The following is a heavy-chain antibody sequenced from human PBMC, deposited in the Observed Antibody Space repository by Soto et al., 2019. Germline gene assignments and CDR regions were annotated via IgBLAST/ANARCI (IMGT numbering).Heavy chain of an antibody. CDR3: AKMTSSGWYDPVLH. Sequence: QVQLVESGGGLVKPRGSLRLSCVASGFSFSDYYMSWVRQAPGKGLEWISYISGSSSNIYYADSVKGRFSISRDNAENSVFLQMNNLRAEDTARYYCAKMTSSGWYDPVLHWGQGTLVTVSS. CDR2: ISGSSSNI. J-gene: IGHJ4*02. D-gene: IGHD6-19*01. V-gene: IGHV3-11*01. CDR1: GFSFSDYY.